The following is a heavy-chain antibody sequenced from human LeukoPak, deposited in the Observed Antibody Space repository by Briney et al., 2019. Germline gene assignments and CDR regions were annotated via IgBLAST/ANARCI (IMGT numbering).Heavy chain of an antibody. CDR1: GFTFSSYA. V-gene: IGHV3-23*01. D-gene: IGHD3-16*01. J-gene: IGHJ3*02. CDR3: ARGKSGRHALDI. CDR2: VIDNGGFT. Sequence: GGSLRLSCAASGFTFSSYAITWVRQAPGKGLEWVSTVIDNGGFTYYADSVKGRFTISRDNSKGALYLQMSSLRVEDTAVYYCARGKSGRHALDIWGQGTMVTVSS.